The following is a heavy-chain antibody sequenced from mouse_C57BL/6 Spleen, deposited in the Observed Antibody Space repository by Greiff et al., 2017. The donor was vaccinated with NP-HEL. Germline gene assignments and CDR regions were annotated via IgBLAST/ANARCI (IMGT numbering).Heavy chain of an antibody. CDR3: ARHGAQATPFAY. D-gene: IGHD3-2*02. CDR1: GFTFSDYY. Sequence: EVQGVESGGGLVQPGGSLKLSCAASGFTFSDYYMYWVRQTPEKRLEWVAYISNGGGSTYYPDTVKGRFTISRDKAKNTLYLQMSRLKSEDTAMYYCARHGAQATPFAYWGQGTLVTVSA. V-gene: IGHV5-12*01. J-gene: IGHJ3*01. CDR2: ISNGGGST.